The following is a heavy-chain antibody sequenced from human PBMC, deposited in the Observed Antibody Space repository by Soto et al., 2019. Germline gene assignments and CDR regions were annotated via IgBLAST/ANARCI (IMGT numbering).Heavy chain of an antibody. V-gene: IGHV3-23*01. CDR2: ITGSGGIT. D-gene: IGHD5-18*01. CDR3: ARDLSGYGYDY. J-gene: IGHJ4*02. CDR1: GFTFSSYA. Sequence: LRLSCAASGFTFSSYAMSWVRQAPGKGLEWVAGITGSGGITYYADSVKGRFTISRDNSKNTLYLQMNSLRAEDTAVYYCARDLSGYGYDYWGQGTLVTVSS.